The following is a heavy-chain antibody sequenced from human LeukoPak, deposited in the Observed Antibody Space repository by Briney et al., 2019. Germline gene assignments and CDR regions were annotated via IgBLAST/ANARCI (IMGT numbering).Heavy chain of an antibody. V-gene: IGHV4-59*08. J-gene: IGHJ4*02. Sequence: PSETLSLTCTVSGGSISSYYWSWIRQPPGKGLEWIGYIYYSGSTNYNPSLKSRVTISVDTSKNQFSLKLSSVTAADTAIYYCAKNSGVMVTSLDYWGQGTLVTVSS. CDR1: GGSISSYY. CDR2: IYYSGST. CDR3: AKNSGVMVTSLDY. D-gene: IGHD3-16*01.